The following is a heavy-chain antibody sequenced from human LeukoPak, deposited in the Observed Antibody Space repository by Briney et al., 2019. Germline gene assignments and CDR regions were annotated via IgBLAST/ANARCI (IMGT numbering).Heavy chain of an antibody. J-gene: IGHJ4*02. D-gene: IGHD2-2*01. CDR3: AREGKIYQPLPFDY. Sequence: PSETLSLTCTVSGGSISSSSYYWGWIRQPPGKGLEWIGSIYYSGSTYYNPSLKRRVTISVDTSKNQFSLKLSSVPAADTAVYYCAREGKIYQPLPFDYWGQGTLVTVSS. CDR2: IYYSGST. V-gene: IGHV4-39*02. CDR1: GGSISSSSYY.